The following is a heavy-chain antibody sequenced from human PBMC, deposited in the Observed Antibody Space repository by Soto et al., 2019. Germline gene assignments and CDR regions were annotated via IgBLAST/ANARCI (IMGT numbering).Heavy chain of an antibody. CDR2: VSPHGANT. CDR3: ATEGAKTAWNFDY. CDR1: GFNFGVYA. Sequence: GGSLRLSCSASGFNFGVYAMSWVRQAPGKGLEWVAGVSPHGANTYYADSVRGRFIISRDDSRNTVSLDMNSLRGDDSAVYYCATEGAKTAWNFDYWGQGTVVTVSS. V-gene: IGHV3-23*01. D-gene: IGHD1-1*01. J-gene: IGHJ4*02.